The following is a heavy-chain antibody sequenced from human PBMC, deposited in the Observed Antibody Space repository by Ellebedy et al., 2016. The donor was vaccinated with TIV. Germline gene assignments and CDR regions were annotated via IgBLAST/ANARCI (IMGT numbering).Heavy chain of an antibody. Sequence: ASVKVSXXASGYTFTSYDINWVRQATGQGLEWMGWMNPNSGNTGYAQKFQGRVTMTRNTSISTAYMELSSLGSEDTAVYYCARVSRYSGGWYKWFDPWGQGTLVTVSS. CDR2: MNPNSGNT. CDR3: ARVSRYSGGWYKWFDP. CDR1: GYTFTSYD. D-gene: IGHD6-19*01. J-gene: IGHJ5*02. V-gene: IGHV1-8*01.